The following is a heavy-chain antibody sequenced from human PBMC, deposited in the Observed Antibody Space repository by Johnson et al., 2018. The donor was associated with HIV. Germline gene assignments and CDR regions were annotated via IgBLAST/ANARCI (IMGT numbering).Heavy chain of an antibody. CDR3: AKDRMVYSDSSGHYWTLWDAFDI. V-gene: IGHV3-23*04. CDR2: ISGSGGSI. CDR1: GFNFSSYG. Sequence: EVQLVESGGGVVQPGGPLRLSCAASGFNFSSYGMHWVRQAPGKGLEWVSAISGSGGSIYYADSVKGRFTISRDNSKNTLYLQMNSLRAEDTAVYYCAKDRMVYSDSSGHYWTLWDAFDIWGQGTMVTVSS. D-gene: IGHD3-22*01. J-gene: IGHJ3*02.